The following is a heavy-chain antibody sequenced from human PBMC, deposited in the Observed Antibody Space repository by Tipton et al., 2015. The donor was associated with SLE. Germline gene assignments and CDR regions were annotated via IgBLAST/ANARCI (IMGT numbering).Heavy chain of an antibody. Sequence: TLSLTCTVSGGSISSSTYYWGWIRQPPGKGLEWTGSIYYSGTTYYNPSLKSRVTISVDTSKNQFSLKLSSVTAADTAVYYCARGGAFDIWGQGTMVTVSS. CDR3: ARGGAFDI. V-gene: IGHV4-39*07. CDR1: GGSISSSTYY. D-gene: IGHD3-16*01. CDR2: IYYSGTT. J-gene: IGHJ3*02.